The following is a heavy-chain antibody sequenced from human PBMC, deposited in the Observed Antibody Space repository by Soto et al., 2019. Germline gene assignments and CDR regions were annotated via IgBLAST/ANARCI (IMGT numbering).Heavy chain of an antibody. CDR1: GFTFSDYY. CDR3: ATYDFWSGYYTYGMDV. Sequence: LRLSCAASGFTFSDYYMSWIRQAPGKGLEWVSYISSSGSTIYYADSVKGRFTISRDNAKNSLYLQMNSLRAEDTAVYYCATYDFWSGYYTYGMDVWGQGTTVTVSS. CDR2: ISSSGSTI. D-gene: IGHD3-3*01. J-gene: IGHJ6*02. V-gene: IGHV3-11*01.